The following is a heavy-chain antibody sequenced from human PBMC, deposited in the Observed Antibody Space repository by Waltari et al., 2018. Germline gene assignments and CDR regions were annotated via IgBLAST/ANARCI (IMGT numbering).Heavy chain of an antibody. CDR2: IYSGGST. J-gene: IGHJ3*02. V-gene: IGHV3-53*01. Sequence: EVQLVESGGGLIQPGGSLRLSCAASGFTVSSNYMSWVRQAPGKGLEWVSVIYSGGSTYYADSVKGRFTISRDNSKNTLYLQMNSLRAEDTAVYYCARDGDFWSGSMGAFDIWGQGTMVTVSS. CDR3: ARDGDFWSGSMGAFDI. D-gene: IGHD3-3*01. CDR1: GFTVSSNY.